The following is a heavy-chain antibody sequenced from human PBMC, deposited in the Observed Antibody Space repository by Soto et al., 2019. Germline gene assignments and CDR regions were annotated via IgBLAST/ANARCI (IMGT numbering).Heavy chain of an antibody. Sequence: QIQMVQSGPELKEPGASVKVSCKTSGYTFIDYGIDWVRQAPGQGLQWMGWIGLYHTFTKYTPQFQDRLTITSDTSTRTVFMELRGLRSDDTATYYCVIPDSRLSLDHWGPGTRIAVSS. CDR3: VIPDSRLSLDH. CDR2: IGLYHTFT. J-gene: IGHJ4*02. V-gene: IGHV1-18*04. CDR1: GYTFIDYG. D-gene: IGHD2-2*02.